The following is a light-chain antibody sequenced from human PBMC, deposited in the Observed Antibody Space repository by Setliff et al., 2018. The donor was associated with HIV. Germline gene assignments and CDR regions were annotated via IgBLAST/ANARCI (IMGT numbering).Light chain of an antibody. J-gene: IGLJ1*01. Sequence: QSVLTQPRSVSGSPGQSVTISCTGTSSDVGSYNYVSWYQQHPGKAPKLMIYDVSKRPSGVPDRFSGSKSGNTASLTISGLQAEDEADYYCCSYAGSYTWGVGTGTK. CDR1: SSDVGSYNY. V-gene: IGLV2-11*01. CDR2: DVS. CDR3: CSYAGSYTWG.